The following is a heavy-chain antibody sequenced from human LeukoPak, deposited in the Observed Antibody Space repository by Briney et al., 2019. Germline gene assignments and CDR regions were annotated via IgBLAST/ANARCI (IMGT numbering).Heavy chain of an antibody. Sequence: GGTLRLSCVASGFTFSSYWMTWVRQAPGRGLEWVANIKEDGSEKSYVASEKGRFTISRDNAKNSLYLQMNSLRAEDTAVYYCARTGRRLDYWGQGTLVTVSS. D-gene: IGHD6-6*01. CDR3: ARTGRRLDY. CDR2: IKEDGSEK. V-gene: IGHV3-7*05. CDR1: GFTFSSYW. J-gene: IGHJ4*02.